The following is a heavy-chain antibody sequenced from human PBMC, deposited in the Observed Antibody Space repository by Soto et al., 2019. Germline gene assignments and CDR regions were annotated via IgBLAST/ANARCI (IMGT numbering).Heavy chain of an antibody. CDR2: ISYDGNNK. CDR3: ARGIYSYGYFDY. D-gene: IGHD5-18*01. CDR1: GFTFSSYA. Sequence: PGGSLRLSCAASGFTFSSYAMHWVRQAPGKGLEWVAVISYDGNNKYYADSVKGRFTISRDNSKNTLYLQMNSLRAEDTALYYCARGIYSYGYFDYWGQGTLVTVSS. V-gene: IGHV3-30-3*01. J-gene: IGHJ4*02.